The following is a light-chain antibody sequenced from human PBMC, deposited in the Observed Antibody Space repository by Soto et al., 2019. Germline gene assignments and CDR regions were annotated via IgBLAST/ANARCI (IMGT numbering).Light chain of an antibody. J-gene: IGKJ1*01. CDR3: QQYNSYS. CDR1: QSITIW. V-gene: IGKV1-5*02. Sequence: IQITYSPSTLTTSVGPSVTIICRASQSITIWLAWYQQKPGKAPKLLIYDASSLEGGVPSRFGGSGSGTEFTLTISSLQPDDFATYYCQQYNSYSFGQGTKVDI. CDR2: DAS.